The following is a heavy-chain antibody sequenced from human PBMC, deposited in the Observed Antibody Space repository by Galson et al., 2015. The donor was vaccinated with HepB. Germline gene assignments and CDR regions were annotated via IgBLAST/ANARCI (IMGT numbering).Heavy chain of an antibody. CDR1: GGTFSSYA. D-gene: IGHD3-10*01. Sequence: SVKVSCKASGGTFSSYAISWVRQAPGQGLEWMGRIIPILGIANYAQKFQGRVTITADKSTSTAYMELSSLRSEDTAVYYCARDRGTMVRAPIKTWGQGTLVTVSS. V-gene: IGHV1-69*04. CDR2: IIPILGIA. CDR3: ARDRGTMVRAPIKT. J-gene: IGHJ5*02.